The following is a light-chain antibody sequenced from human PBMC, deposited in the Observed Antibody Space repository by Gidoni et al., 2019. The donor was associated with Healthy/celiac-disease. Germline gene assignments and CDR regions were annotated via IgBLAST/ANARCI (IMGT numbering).Light chain of an antibody. CDR1: QSISSW. Sequence: DIQMTQSPSTLSASVGDRVTITCRASQSISSWLAWYQQKPGKAPKLLIYDASSLESGVPSRFSGSGSGTEFTLTISSRQPDEFATYYCQQYNSYPWTFGQGTKVEIK. J-gene: IGKJ1*01. CDR2: DAS. V-gene: IGKV1-5*01. CDR3: QQYNSYPWT.